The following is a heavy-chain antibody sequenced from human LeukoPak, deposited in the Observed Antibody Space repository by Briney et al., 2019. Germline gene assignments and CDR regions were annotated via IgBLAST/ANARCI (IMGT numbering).Heavy chain of an antibody. CDR1: GFTFSSYD. CDR2: IGSSGGST. CDR3: ARDSVDGSGSPSGMDV. J-gene: IGHJ6*02. V-gene: IGHV3-23*01. Sequence: GGSLRLSCAASGFTFSSYDMSWVRQAPGKGLEWVSVIGSSGGSTYYADSVKGRFTISRDNSKNTLYLQMNSLRAEDTAVYYCARDSVDGSGSPSGMDVWGQGTTVTVSS. D-gene: IGHD3-10*01.